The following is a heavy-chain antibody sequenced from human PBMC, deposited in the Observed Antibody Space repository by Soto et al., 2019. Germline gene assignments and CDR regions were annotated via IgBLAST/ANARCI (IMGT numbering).Heavy chain of an antibody. V-gene: IGHV4-31*03. CDR2: IYYSGST. D-gene: IGHD5-18*01. CDR1: GGSISSGGYY. J-gene: IGHJ4*02. Sequence: QVQLQESGPGLVKPSQTLSLTCTVSGGSISSGGYYWSWIRQHPGKGLEWIGYIYYSGSTSYNPSLKSRVTISVDTSKNQCSLKLSSVTAADTAVYYCARVLFRSEGYSYGGSYYFDYWGQGTLVTVSS. CDR3: ARVLFRSEGYSYGGSYYFDY.